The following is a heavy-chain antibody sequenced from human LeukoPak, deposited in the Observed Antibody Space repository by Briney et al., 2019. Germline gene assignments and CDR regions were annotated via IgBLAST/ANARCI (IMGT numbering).Heavy chain of an antibody. CDR2: LSSSGSNT. V-gene: IGHV3-23*01. Sequence: AGGSLRLSCVASGFTFSSYAMSWVRQAPGKGLEWVSALSSSGSNTHYADSVKGRFTISRDTSKKTLYLQMNSLRAEDTALYFCAKGLSPHSSGYYFDYWGQGTLVTVSS. D-gene: IGHD3-22*01. CDR1: GFTFSSYA. CDR3: AKGLSPHSSGYYFDY. J-gene: IGHJ4*02.